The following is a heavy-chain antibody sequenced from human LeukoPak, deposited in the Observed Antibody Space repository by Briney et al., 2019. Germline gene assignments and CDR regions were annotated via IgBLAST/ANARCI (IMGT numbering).Heavy chain of an antibody. J-gene: IGHJ4*02. CDR2: INPNSGGT. V-gene: IGHV1-2*02. Sequence: ASVKVSCKASGYTFTGYYMHSVRQAPRQRLEWMGWINPNSGGTNYAQKFQGRVTMTRDTSISTAYMELSRLRSDDTAVYYWARGGVGYCSGGSCYFTAADYWGQGTLVTVSS. CDR3: ARGGVGYCSGGSCYFTAADY. D-gene: IGHD2-15*01. CDR1: GYTFTGYY.